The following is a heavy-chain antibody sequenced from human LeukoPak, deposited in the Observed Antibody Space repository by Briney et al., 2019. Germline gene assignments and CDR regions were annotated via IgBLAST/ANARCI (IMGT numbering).Heavy chain of an antibody. CDR2: INPNSGGT. CDR3: AREGDYGSGSYGFAFDI. D-gene: IGHD3-10*01. V-gene: IGHV1-2*02. Sequence: ASVKVSCKASGYTFTGYYMHWVRQAPGQGLEWMGWINPNSGGTNYAQKFQGRVTMTRDTSISTAYMELSRLRSDDTAVYYCAREGDYGSGSYGFAFDIWGQGTMVTVSS. J-gene: IGHJ3*02. CDR1: GYTFTGYY.